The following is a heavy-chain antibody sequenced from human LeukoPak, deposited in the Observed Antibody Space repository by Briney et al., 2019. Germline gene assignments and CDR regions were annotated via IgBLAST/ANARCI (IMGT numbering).Heavy chain of an antibody. CDR2: IYTSGST. CDR3: ARPKNSGSYHGDAFDI. Sequence: SETLSLTCTVPGGSISSSSYYWGWIRQPPGKGLEWIGSIYTSGSTNYNPSLKSRVTMSVDTSKNQFSLKLSSVTAADTAVYYCARPKNSGSYHGDAFDIWGQGTMVTVSS. CDR1: GGSISSSSYY. J-gene: IGHJ3*02. V-gene: IGHV4-39*07. D-gene: IGHD1-26*01.